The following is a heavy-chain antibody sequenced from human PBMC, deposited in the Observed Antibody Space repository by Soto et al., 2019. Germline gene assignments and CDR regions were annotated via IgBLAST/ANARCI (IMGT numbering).Heavy chain of an antibody. CDR2: IKKDGGEK. CDR3: ASDTSDYFDY. J-gene: IGHJ4*02. V-gene: IGHV3-7*05. Sequence: EVQLVESGGGLVQPGGSLRLSCAASGFTFSSYWMSWVRQAPGKGLEWVANIKKDGGEKYYVDSVKGRFTISRDNAKNSLYLQMNSLRAEDTAVYYCASDTSDYFDYWGQGTLVTVSS. CDR1: GFTFSSYW.